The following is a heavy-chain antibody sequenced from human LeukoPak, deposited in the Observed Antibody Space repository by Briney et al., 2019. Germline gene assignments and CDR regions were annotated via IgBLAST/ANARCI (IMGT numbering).Heavy chain of an antibody. D-gene: IGHD3-3*01. J-gene: IGHJ4*02. Sequence: ASVKVSCKASGGTFSSYAISWVRQAPGQGLEWMGGINPIFGTANYAQKFQGRVTITADESTSTAYMELSSLRSEDTAVYYCARGRGFWSGYYSLDLDYWGQGTLVTVSS. CDR3: ARGRGFWSGYYSLDLDY. CDR1: GGTFSSYA. CDR2: INPIFGTA. V-gene: IGHV1-69*13.